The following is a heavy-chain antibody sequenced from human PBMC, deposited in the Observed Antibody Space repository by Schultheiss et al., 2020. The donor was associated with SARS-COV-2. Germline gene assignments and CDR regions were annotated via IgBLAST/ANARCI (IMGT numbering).Heavy chain of an antibody. D-gene: IGHD6-19*01. J-gene: IGHJ4*02. CDR3: AREGIAVAGTEGSFDY. CDR2: ISSSSSTI. V-gene: IGHV3-48*01. CDR1: GFTFSSYA. Sequence: GGSLRLSCAASGFTFSSYAMSWVRQAPGKGLEWVSYISSSSSTIYYADSVKGRFTISRDNAKNTLYLQMNSLRAEDTAVYYCAREGIAVAGTEGSFDYWGQGTLVTVSS.